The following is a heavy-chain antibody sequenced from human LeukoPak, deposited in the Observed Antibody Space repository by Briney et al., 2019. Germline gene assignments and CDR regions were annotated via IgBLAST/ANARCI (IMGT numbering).Heavy chain of an antibody. CDR1: GGSISSYY. D-gene: IGHD6-19*01. V-gene: IGHV4-4*07. J-gene: IGHJ4*02. Sequence: PSETLSLTCTVSGGSISSYYWSWVRQPAGKALEWIGRIYTSGTTSCNPSLKSRVTISVDTSKNHFSLKLTSVTAADTAVYYCARGDTVTGTFDYWGQGALVTVSS. CDR3: ARGDTVTGTFDY. CDR2: IYTSGTT.